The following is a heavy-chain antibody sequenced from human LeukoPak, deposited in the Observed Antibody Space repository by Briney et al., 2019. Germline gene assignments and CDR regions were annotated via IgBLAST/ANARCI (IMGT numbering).Heavy chain of an antibody. CDR1: GGSFSGYY. V-gene: IGHV4-34*01. D-gene: IGHD3-10*01. CDR3: ARDRRITMVRGVSGARRNDY. CDR2: INHSGST. Sequence: SETLSLTCAVYGGSFSGYYWSWIRQPPGKGLEWIGEINHSGSTNYNPSLKSRVTISVDTSKNQFSLKLSSVTAADTAVYYSARDRRITMVRGVSGARRNDYWGQGTLVTVSS. J-gene: IGHJ4*02.